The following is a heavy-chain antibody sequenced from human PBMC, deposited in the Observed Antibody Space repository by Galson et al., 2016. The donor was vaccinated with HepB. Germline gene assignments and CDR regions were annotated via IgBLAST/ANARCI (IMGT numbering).Heavy chain of an antibody. V-gene: IGHV3-53*01. CDR2: LYGGGGT. J-gene: IGHJ4*02. D-gene: IGHD4-23*01. CDR3: VGYGGNSV. CDR1: GFSVSAHH. Sequence: SLRLSCAVAGFSVSAHHVGWFRQTPGKGLECASVLYGGGGTYYSDSVRGRFSVSRDNSNNIVYLHMNSLRVDDTAGDSCVGYGGNSVWGRGTLVTVAS.